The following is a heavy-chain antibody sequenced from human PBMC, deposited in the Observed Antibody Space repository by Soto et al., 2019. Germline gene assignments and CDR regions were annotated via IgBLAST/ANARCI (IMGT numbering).Heavy chain of an antibody. D-gene: IGHD2-15*01. CDR2: IYYSGST. V-gene: IGHV4-59*08. Sequence: QVQLQESGPGLVKPSETLSLTCSVSGGSISSYYWSWIRQPPGKGLEWIGYIYYSGSTNYNPSLNRPVTISVDTSTLTSSLKLRSVPAADTAVYYRASKETPRYCRGGSCSGYTFAYWGQGTLVTVSS. CDR3: ASKETPRYCRGGSCSGYTFAY. CDR1: GGSISSYY. J-gene: IGHJ4*02.